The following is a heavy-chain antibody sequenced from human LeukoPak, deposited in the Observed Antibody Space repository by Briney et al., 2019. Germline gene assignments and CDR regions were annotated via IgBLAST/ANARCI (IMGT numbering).Heavy chain of an antibody. CDR2: ISISGTYV. Sequence: PGGSLRLSCAASGFTFSNYSMNWVRQAPGKGLEWVSSISISGTYVHYGDSVKGRFTISRDNAKKSVFLQMNRLGAEDTAVYFCARVPHVAAALSGNYYYFDFWGQGTLVTVSS. J-gene: IGHJ4*02. V-gene: IGHV3-21*01. CDR3: ARVPHVAAALSGNYYYFDF. CDR1: GFTFSNYS. D-gene: IGHD1-26*01.